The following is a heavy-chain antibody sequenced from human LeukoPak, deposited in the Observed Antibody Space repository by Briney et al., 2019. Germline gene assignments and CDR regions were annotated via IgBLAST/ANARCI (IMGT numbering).Heavy chain of an antibody. CDR2: IIPIFGTA. J-gene: IGHJ2*01. CDR3: ASYDSSGYYRHDGYFDL. Sequence: SVKVSCKASGYTFTSYGISWVRQAPGQGLEWMGRIIPIFGTANYAQRFQGRVTITTDESTSTAYMELSSLRSEDTAVYYCASYDSSGYYRHDGYFDLWGRGTLVTVSS. CDR1: GYTFTSYG. D-gene: IGHD3-22*01. V-gene: IGHV1-69*05.